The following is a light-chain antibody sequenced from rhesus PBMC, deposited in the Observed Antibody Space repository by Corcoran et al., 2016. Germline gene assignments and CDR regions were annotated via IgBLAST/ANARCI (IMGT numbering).Light chain of an antibody. CDR3: QQRNSYPYS. CDR1: QGISSY. Sequence: DIQMTQSPSSLSASVGDRVTITCRASQGISSYLAWYQQKPGKAPKLLIYKASTLQSGVPSRFSGSGSGTDFTLPISSLQPEDFATYSCQQRNSYPYSFGQGTKVEIK. V-gene: IGKV1-25*01. CDR2: KAS. J-gene: IGKJ2*01.